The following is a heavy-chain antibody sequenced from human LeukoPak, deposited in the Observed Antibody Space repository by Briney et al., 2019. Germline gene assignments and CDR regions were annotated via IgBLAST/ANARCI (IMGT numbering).Heavy chain of an antibody. CDR2: ISWNSDSI. V-gene: IGHV3-9*01. D-gene: IGHD3-10*01. Sequence: GGSLRLSCAASGFTFDDYAMHWVRQPPGKGLEWVSGISWNSDSIGYADSVKGRFTISRDNAKNSLYLQMNSLRTEDTALYYCEKDPSGRGSLPQDYWGQGTLVTVSS. J-gene: IGHJ4*02. CDR1: GFTFDDYA. CDR3: EKDPSGRGSLPQDY.